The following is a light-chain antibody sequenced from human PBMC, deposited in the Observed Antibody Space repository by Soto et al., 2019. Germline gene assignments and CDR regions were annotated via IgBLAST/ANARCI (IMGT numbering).Light chain of an antibody. CDR2: GAS. CDR1: QSVFSSY. Sequence: EIVLTQSPGTLSLSPGERATLSCRASQSVFSSYLAWYQKKPGQAPRLLIYGASSRATGIPDRFSGSGSGTDFTLTISSLQPDDVATYYCQHYHDYPWTFGQGTKVDIK. J-gene: IGKJ1*01. CDR3: QHYHDYPWT. V-gene: IGKV3-20*01.